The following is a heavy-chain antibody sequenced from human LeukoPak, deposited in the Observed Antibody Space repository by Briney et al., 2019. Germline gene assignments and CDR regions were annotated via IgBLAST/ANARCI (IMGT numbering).Heavy chain of an antibody. CDR2: ISYDGSNK. D-gene: IGHD3-10*01. J-gene: IGHJ4*02. CDR1: GFTFSSYA. V-gene: IGHV3-30*14. Sequence: GGSLRLSCAASGFTFSSYAMHWVRQAPGKGLEWVAVISYDGSNKYYADSVKGRFTISRDDSKNTLYLQMNSLRAEDTAVYYCARGGAFDYWGQGTLVTVSS. CDR3: ARGGAFDY.